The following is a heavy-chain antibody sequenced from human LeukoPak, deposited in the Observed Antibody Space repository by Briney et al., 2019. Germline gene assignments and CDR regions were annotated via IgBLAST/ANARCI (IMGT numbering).Heavy chain of an antibody. CDR2: IKQDGSEK. CDR3: VSSLDGEQVDY. V-gene: IGHV3-7*01. CDR1: GFTFSSYW. J-gene: IGHJ4*02. Sequence: GGSLRLSCAASGFTFSSYWMSWVRQAPGKGLEWVANIKQDGSEKYYVDSVKGRFTISRDNAKNSLYLQMNSLRAEDTAVYYCVSSLDGEQVDYWGQGTLVTVSS.